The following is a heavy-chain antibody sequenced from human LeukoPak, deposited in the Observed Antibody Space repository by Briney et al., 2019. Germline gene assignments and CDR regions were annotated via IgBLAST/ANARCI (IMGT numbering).Heavy chain of an antibody. Sequence: PGGSLRLSCVASGFTFNTYSMNWVRQAPGKGLEWVSSISGSSNYIYYADSMKGRFTISRDNAKNSLYLQMNHLRAEDTAVYYCARDPTIMNYCSGGSCSRRYWYFDLWGRGTLVTVSS. CDR1: GFTFNTYS. CDR3: ARDPTIMNYCSGGSCSRRYWYFDL. D-gene: IGHD2-15*01. V-gene: IGHV3-21*01. J-gene: IGHJ2*01. CDR2: ISGSSNYI.